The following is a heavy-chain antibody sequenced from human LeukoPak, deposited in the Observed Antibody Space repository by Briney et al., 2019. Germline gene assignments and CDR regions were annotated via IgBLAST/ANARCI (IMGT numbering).Heavy chain of an antibody. J-gene: IGHJ4*02. Sequence: PSETLSLTCTVSGSSVSSGTYYWSWIRQPPGKGLEWIGNIYYSGSTKYNPSLKSRVTASVDTSKNQFSLKLSSVTAADTAVYYCARAPQYSSSWSFDYWGQGTLVTVSS. CDR1: GSSVSSGTYY. V-gene: IGHV4-61*01. CDR2: IYYSGST. CDR3: ARAPQYSSSWSFDY. D-gene: IGHD6-13*01.